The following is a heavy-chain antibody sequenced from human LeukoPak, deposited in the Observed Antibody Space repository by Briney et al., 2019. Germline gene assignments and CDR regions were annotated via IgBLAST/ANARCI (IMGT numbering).Heavy chain of an antibody. D-gene: IGHD5-18*01. CDR3: ARDLAYSRLDY. J-gene: IGHJ4*02. CDR2: INPDGNKK. Sequence: GGSLRLSCAVSGLTFSSSWMDWVRQAPGKGLEWAASINPDGNKKYSADSVKGRFTISRDNAENSLYLQMNSLRVEDTAFYYCARDLAYSRLDYWGQGMLVTVSS. CDR1: GLTFSSSW. V-gene: IGHV3-7*01.